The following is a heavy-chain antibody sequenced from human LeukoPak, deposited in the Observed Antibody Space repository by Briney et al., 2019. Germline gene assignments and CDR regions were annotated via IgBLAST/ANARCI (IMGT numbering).Heavy chain of an antibody. CDR3: ASAGYSSFFYFDY. CDR1: GFTFSSYA. D-gene: IGHD5-18*01. Sequence: GGSLRLSCAASGFTFSSYAMHWVRQAPGKGLEWVAVISYDGSNKYYADSVKGRFTISRDNSKNTLYLQMNSLRAEDTAVYYWASAGYSSFFYFDYWGQGTLVTVSS. V-gene: IGHV3-30-3*01. J-gene: IGHJ4*02. CDR2: ISYDGSNK.